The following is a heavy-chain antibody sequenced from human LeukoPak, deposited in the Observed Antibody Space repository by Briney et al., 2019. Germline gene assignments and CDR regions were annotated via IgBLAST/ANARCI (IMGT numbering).Heavy chain of an antibody. V-gene: IGHV3-23*01. CDR1: GFTFSSYA. CDR2: ICGSGGST. J-gene: IGHJ4*02. CDR3: AKDRHPFCSGGSCYSDY. Sequence: GGSLRLSCAASGFTFSSYAMSWVRQAPGKGLEWVSAICGSGGSTYYADSVKGRFTISRDNSKNTLYLQMNSLRAEDTAVYYCAKDRHPFCSGGSCYSDYWGQGTLVTVSS. D-gene: IGHD2-15*01.